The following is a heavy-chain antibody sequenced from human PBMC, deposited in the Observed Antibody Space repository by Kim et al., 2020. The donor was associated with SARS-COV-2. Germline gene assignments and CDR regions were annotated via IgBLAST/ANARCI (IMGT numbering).Heavy chain of an antibody. Sequence: KSRVTISVDTSKNQFSLKLSSVTAADTAVYYCARVMEDYYGSGSQYYFDYWGQGTLVTVSS. D-gene: IGHD3-10*01. V-gene: IGHV4-31*02. J-gene: IGHJ4*02. CDR3: ARVMEDYYGSGSQYYFDY.